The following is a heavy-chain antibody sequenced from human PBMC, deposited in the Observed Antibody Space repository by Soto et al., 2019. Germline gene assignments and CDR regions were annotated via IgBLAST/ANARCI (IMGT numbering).Heavy chain of an antibody. CDR1: GFTFGSYA. CDR2: FSGSGGIT. J-gene: IGHJ4*02. Sequence: GGHLRVSIAASGFTFGSYALRWVRQATLKGLEWVSAFSGSGGITYYAESVKGRFTISRDNSKKTLYLQMNSLRAEDTAVYYCAKVPDSSGYYYILDYWGQGTMVTVSS. CDR3: AKVPDSSGYYYILDY. V-gene: IGHV3-23*01. D-gene: IGHD3-22*01.